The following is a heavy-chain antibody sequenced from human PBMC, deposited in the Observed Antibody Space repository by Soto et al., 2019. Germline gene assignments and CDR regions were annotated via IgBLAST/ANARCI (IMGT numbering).Heavy chain of an antibody. J-gene: IGHJ6*02. Sequence: GGSLRLSCAASGFTFSNYAMSWVRQAPGKGLEWVSSISSSGGNTYYADPVKGRFTISRDKSTNTLYLQMNSLRAEDTAVYYCASVDTGCYFYGMDVWGQGTTVTVSS. CDR3: ASVDTGCYFYGMDV. CDR2: ISSSGGNT. D-gene: IGHD2-21*01. V-gene: IGHV3-23*01. CDR1: GFTFSNYA.